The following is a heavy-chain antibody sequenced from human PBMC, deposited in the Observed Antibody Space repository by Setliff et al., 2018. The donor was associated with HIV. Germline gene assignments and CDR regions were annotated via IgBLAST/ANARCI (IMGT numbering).Heavy chain of an antibody. CDR1: GGSISNFC. Sequence: PPETLSLTCSVSGGSISNFCWSWIRQPPRKGLEWVGHIYSTGDTNYNPSLKSRVTLSADTSKNQLSLSLTSVTAADTAVYYCARDPAPSSSASYFQHWGQGTPVTVSS. D-gene: IGHD6-6*01. CDR3: ARDPAPSSSASYFQH. CDR2: IYSTGDT. V-gene: IGHV4-59*12. J-gene: IGHJ1*01.